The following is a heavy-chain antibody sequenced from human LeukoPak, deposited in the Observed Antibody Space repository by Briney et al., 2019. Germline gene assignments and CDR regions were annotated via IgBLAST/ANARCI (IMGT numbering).Heavy chain of an antibody. J-gene: IGHJ4*02. CDR2: IRSKAYGGTT. D-gene: IGHD3-10*01. V-gene: IGHV3-49*04. CDR3: TREASNYYGSGSGY. Sequence: GGSLRLSCIASGFTFGDYAMSWVRQAPGKGLQWVGFIRSKAYGGTTEYAASVKGRFTISRDDSKSIAYLQMNSLKTEDTAVYYCTREASNYYGSGSGYWGQGILVTVSS. CDR1: GFTFGDYA.